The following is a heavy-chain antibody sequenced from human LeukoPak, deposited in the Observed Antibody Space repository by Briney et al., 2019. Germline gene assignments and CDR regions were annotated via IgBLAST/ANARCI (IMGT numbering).Heavy chain of an antibody. V-gene: IGHV4-31*03. D-gene: IGHD5-12*01. J-gene: IGHJ5*02. Sequence: KTSETLSLTCTVSGGSISSGGYYWSWIRQHPGKGLEWIGYIYYSGSTYYNPSLKSRVTISVDTSKNQFSLKLSSVTAADTAVYYCARRGYYSGYDSGNWFDPWGQGTLVTVSS. CDR3: ARRGYYSGYDSGNWFDP. CDR2: IYYSGST. CDR1: GGSISSGGYY.